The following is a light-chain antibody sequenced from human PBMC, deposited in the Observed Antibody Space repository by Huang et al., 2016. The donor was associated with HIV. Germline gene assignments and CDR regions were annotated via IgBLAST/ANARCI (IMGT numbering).Light chain of an antibody. J-gene: IGKJ1*01. CDR1: QTVSGC. Sequence: EIVLTQSPDTLSLSPGERATLSCRASQTVSGCLAWYQQKPGQTPRLLIYDSSDRATGIPDRFSASGSGTEFTLTISRLEPEDFAVYYCQQYGSSPWTFGQGARVEMK. V-gene: IGKV3-20*01. CDR2: DSS. CDR3: QQYGSSPWT.